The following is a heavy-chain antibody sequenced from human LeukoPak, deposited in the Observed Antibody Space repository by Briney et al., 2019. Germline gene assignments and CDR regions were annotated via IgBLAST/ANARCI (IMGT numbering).Heavy chain of an antibody. CDR2: IKQDGSEK. D-gene: IGHD1-26*01. CDR1: GFTFSSYW. J-gene: IGHJ6*02. V-gene: IGHV3-7*01. Sequence: GGSLRLSCAPSGFTFSSYWMSWVRQAHGKGLEWVANIKQDGSEKYYVGSVKGRFTISRDNAKNSLYLQMNSLRAEDTAVYYCARDVVGATYYYYYGMDVWGQGTTVTVSS. CDR3: ARDVVGATYYYYYGMDV.